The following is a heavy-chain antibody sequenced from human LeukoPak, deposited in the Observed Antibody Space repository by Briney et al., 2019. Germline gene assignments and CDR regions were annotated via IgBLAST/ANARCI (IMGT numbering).Heavy chain of an antibody. D-gene: IGHD7-27*01. Sequence: GGSLRLSCAASGFTFSSYSMNWVRQAPGKGLEWVSSISSSSSYIYYADSVKGRFTISRDNAKNSLYLQMNSLRAEGTAVYYCARETGSDAFDIWGQGTMVTVSS. CDR3: ARETGSDAFDI. V-gene: IGHV3-21*01. CDR1: GFTFSSYS. CDR2: ISSSSSYI. J-gene: IGHJ3*02.